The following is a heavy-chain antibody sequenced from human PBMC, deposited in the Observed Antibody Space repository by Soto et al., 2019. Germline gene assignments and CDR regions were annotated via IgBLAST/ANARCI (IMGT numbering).Heavy chain of an antibody. CDR2: IYYTGTT. CDR3: ERLGGYYQAFDQ. J-gene: IGHJ4*02. Sequence: SDTLSLTCIVSGGSMSSYYWGWFRQPPGKGLEWIGYIYYTGTTTYHPSLKSRVTISIDTSRNQFSLKLNSVTAADTAVYYCERLGGYYQAFDQWGQGSLVTVS. D-gene: IGHD2-21*02. CDR1: GGSMSSYY. V-gene: IGHV4-59*08.